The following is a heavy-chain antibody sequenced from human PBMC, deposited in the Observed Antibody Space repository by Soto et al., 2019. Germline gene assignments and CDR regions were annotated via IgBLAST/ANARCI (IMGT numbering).Heavy chain of an antibody. V-gene: IGHV1-69*13. D-gene: IGHD3-22*01. CDR1: GGTFGSYA. Sequence: SVKVSCKTSGGTFGSYAISWVRQAPGQGLEWMGGIIPIFSTPNYAQKFQGRVAITADESTSTAYMELSSLRSEDTAVYYCARPIQYYFDTSAQSSWFDPWGQGTLVTVSS. J-gene: IGHJ5*02. CDR3: ARPIQYYFDTSAQSSWFDP. CDR2: IIPIFSTP.